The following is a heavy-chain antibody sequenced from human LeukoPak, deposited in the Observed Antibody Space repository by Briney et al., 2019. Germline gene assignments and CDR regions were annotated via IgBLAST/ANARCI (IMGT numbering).Heavy chain of an antibody. J-gene: IGHJ4*02. V-gene: IGHV4-34*01. CDR3: ARGQGTVTTH. Sequence: PSETLSLTCAVSGGSFSGYYWTWIRQPPGKGLEWIGEINHSGSANYNPSLKSRVTISLDTSKNQFSLKLSSVAAADTAVYYCARGQGTVTTHWGQGTLVTVSS. CDR1: GGSFSGYY. D-gene: IGHD4-17*01. CDR2: INHSGSA.